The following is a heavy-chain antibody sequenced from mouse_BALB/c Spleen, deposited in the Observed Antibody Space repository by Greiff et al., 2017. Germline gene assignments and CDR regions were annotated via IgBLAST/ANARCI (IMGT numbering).Heavy chain of an antibody. CDR3: ARNYYGSSFDY. J-gene: IGHJ2*01. V-gene: IGHV2-4-1*01. CDR1: GFSLTSYG. D-gene: IGHD1-1*01. Sequence: VQLQQSGPGLVQPSQSLSITCTVSGFSLTSYGVHWVRQSPGKGLEWLGVIWSGGSTDCNAAFISRLSISKDNSKSQVFFKMNSLQADDTAIYYCARNYYGSSFDYWGQGTTLTVSS. CDR2: IWSGGST.